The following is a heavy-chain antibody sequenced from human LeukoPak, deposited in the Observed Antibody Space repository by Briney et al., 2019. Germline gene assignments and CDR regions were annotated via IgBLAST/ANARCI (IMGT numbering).Heavy chain of an antibody. J-gene: IGHJ5*02. CDR3: AKARDSSGWYWFDP. CDR1: GFTFSSYD. V-gene: IGHV3-23*01. CDR2: ISGSGGSI. Sequence: GRSLRLSCAASGFTFSSYDMHWVRQAPGKGLEWVSAISGSGGSIYYADSVRGRFTISRDNSKNTLYLQMNSLRAEDTAVYYCAKARDSSGWYWFDPWGQGTLVTVSS. D-gene: IGHD6-19*01.